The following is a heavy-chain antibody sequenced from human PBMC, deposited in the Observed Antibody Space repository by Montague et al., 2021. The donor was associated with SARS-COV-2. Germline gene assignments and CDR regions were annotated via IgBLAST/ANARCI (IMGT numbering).Heavy chain of an antibody. CDR1: GDRVSSNSAT. CDR2: TYYRSMRKS. CDR3: VRGIEAAGSYDY. J-gene: IGHJ4*02. V-gene: IGHV6-1*01. Sequence: CAISGDRVSSNSATWNWIRQSPSRGLEWLGRTYYRSMRKSDYARSVKSRIAINPDTSKNQFSLQLSSVTPEDTALYYCVRGIEAAGSYDYWGQGTLVTVSS. D-gene: IGHD6-13*01.